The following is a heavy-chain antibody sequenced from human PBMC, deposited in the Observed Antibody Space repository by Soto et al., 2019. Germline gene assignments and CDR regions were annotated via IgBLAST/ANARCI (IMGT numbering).Heavy chain of an antibody. V-gene: IGHV4-39*01. CDR2: IYYSGST. Sequence: SETLSLTCTVSGGSISSSSYYWGWIRQPPGKGLEWIGSIYYSGSTYYNPSLKSRVTISVDTSKNQFSLKLSSVTAADTAVYYCARPSGSGSFSDWFEPWGQGTLVTASS. J-gene: IGHJ5*02. CDR1: GGSISSSSYY. CDR3: ARPSGSGSFSDWFEP. D-gene: IGHD3-10*01.